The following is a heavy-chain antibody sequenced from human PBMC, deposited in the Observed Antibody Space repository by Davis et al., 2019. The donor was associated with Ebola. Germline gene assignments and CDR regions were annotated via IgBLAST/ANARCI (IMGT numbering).Heavy chain of an antibody. Sequence: ASVKVSCKASGYTFTSYYMHWVRQAPGQGLEWMGIINPSGGSTSYAQKFQGRVTMTRDTSTSTVYMELSSLRSEDTAVYYCARLEVRPAANDAFDIWGQGTMVTVSS. CDR2: INPSGGST. V-gene: IGHV1-46*01. CDR3: ARLEVRPAANDAFDI. D-gene: IGHD2-2*01. J-gene: IGHJ3*02. CDR1: GYTFTSYY.